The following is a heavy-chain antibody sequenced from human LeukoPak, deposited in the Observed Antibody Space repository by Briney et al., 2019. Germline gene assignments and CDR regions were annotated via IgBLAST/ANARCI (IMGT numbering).Heavy chain of an antibody. J-gene: IGHJ4*02. D-gene: IGHD3-10*01. CDR2: INHSGST. V-gene: IGHV4-34*01. CDR1: GGSFSGYY. CDR3: ARESITMVRGVKTTVRYFDY. Sequence: SETLSLTCAVYGGSFSGYYWSWIRQPPGKGLEWIGEINHSGSTNYNPSLKSRVTISVDTSKNQFSLKLSSVTAADTAVYYCARESITMVRGVKTTVRYFDYWGQGTLVTVSS.